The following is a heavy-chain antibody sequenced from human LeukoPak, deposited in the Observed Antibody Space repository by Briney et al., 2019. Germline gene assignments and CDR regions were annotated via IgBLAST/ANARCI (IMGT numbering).Heavy chain of an antibody. CDR1: GGSFSGYY. CDR3: ARGTTLDY. CDR2: INHSGST. V-gene: IGHV4-34*01. J-gene: IGHJ4*02. D-gene: IGHD1-1*01. Sequence: ASETLSLTCAVYGGSFSGYYWSWIRQPPGKGLEWIGEINHSGSTNYNPSLKSRVTISVDTSKNQFPLKLSSVTAADTAVYYCARGTTLDYWGQGTLVTVSS.